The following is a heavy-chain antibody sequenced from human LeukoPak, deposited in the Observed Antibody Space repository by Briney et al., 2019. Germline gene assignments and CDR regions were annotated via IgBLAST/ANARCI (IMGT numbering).Heavy chain of an antibody. CDR3: AKLIAAAGTGVADY. CDR2: IYYSGST. Sequence: SETLSLTCTVSGGSISSYYWSWIRQPPGKGLEWIGYIYYSGSTNYSPSLKSRVTISVDTSKNQFSLKLSSVTAADTAVYYCAKLIAAAGTGVADYWGQGTPVTVSS. V-gene: IGHV4-59*01. J-gene: IGHJ4*02. CDR1: GGSISSYY. D-gene: IGHD6-13*01.